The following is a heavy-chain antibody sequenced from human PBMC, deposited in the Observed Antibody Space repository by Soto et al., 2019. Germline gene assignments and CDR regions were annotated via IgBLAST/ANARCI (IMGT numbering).Heavy chain of an antibody. D-gene: IGHD2-21*02. V-gene: IGHV3-30-3*01. CDR3: ARGEGARCAGNCQIYFFDC. CDR2: ISYDGNNN. J-gene: IGHJ4*02. Sequence: QMVESGGGVVQPGMSLRLSCAVSGFTFSDYLMHWVRQAPGKGLEWVAVISYDGNNNFYADSVKGRFTISRDNSENSLYLHINSLSVDDTAVCYCARGEGARCAGNCQIYFFDCWCEGNLVTVSS. CDR1: GFTFSDYL.